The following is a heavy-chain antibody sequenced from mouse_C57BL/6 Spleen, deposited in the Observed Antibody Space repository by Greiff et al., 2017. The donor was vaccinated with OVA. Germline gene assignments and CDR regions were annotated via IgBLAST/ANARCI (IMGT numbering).Heavy chain of an antibody. CDR2: IYPRSGNT. Sequence: QVQLQQSGAELARPGASVKLSCKASGYTFTSYGISWVKQRTGQGLEWIGEIYPRSGNTYYNEKFKGKATLTADKSSSTAYMELRSLTSEDSAVYFCARSEYGNYGYFDVWGTGTTVTVSS. CDR3: ARSEYGNYGYFDV. J-gene: IGHJ1*03. D-gene: IGHD2-1*01. V-gene: IGHV1-81*01. CDR1: GYTFTSYG.